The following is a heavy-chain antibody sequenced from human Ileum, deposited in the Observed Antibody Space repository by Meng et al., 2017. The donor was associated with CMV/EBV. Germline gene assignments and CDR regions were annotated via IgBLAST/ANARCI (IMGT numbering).Heavy chain of an antibody. CDR2: VNSASGGT. CDR3: VSLVTLRQGVAD. D-gene: IGHD2-21*02. V-gene: IGHV1-2*02. Sequence: ASVKVSCKASGYTFSGYYVHWVRQAPGQGLEWMGWVNSASGGTYYAQNLQGRVSMTRDTSISTTYMELDSLRSDDTAMYYCVSLVTLRQGVADWGQGTLVTVSS. J-gene: IGHJ4*02. CDR1: GYTFSGYY.